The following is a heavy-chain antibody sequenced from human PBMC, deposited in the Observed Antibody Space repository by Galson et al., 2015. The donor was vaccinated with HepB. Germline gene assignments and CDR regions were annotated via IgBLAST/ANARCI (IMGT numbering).Heavy chain of an antibody. V-gene: IGHV3-48*03. Sequence: SLRLSCAASGFTFSSYEMNWVRQAPGKELEWVSYISKSGWTTYYADSVKGRFTISRDNAKNSLYPQMNRLRAEDTAVYYCARDPGIAAAGTNVDYWGQGILVTVSS. CDR3: ARDPGIAAAGTNVDY. CDR2: ISKSGWTT. D-gene: IGHD6-13*01. J-gene: IGHJ4*02. CDR1: GFTFSSYE.